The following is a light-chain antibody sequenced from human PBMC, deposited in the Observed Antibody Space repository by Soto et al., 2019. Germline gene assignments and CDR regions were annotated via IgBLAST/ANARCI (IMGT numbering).Light chain of an antibody. CDR3: TSYTGSTTLDV. CDR1: SSDVGGYNY. CDR2: EVS. J-gene: IGLJ1*01. V-gene: IGLV2-14*01. Sequence: PGQSITISCTGTSSDVGGYNYVSWYQQHPGKAPKLMIYEVSNRPSGVSNRFSGSKSGHTASLTISGLQSEDEADYFCTSYTGSTTLDVFGTGTKATVL.